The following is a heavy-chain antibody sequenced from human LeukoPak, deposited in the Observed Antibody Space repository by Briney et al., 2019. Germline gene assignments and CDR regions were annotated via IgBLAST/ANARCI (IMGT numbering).Heavy chain of an antibody. CDR1: GFTFSSYA. CDR3: AKVGVAAHYFDY. Sequence: GGSLRLSCAASGFTFSSYAMSWVRQAPGKGLEWVSAISGSGGSTYYADSVRGRFTISRDNSKNTLYLQMNSLRAEDTAVYYCAKVGVAAHYFDYRGQGTLVTVSS. CDR2: ISGSGGST. J-gene: IGHJ4*02. D-gene: IGHD2-15*01. V-gene: IGHV3-23*01.